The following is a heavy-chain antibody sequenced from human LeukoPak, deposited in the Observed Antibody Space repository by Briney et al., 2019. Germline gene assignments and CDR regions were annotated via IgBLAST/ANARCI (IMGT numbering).Heavy chain of an antibody. J-gene: IGHJ4*02. CDR3: TRHTGYISGQYSNYEDS. D-gene: IGHD4-11*01. Sequence: SETLCLTCTVSGGSISSSSYYWGWIRQPPGKGLEWIGSIYYSGSTYYNPSLKSRVTISVDTSKNQFSLKLSSVTAADTALYYCTRHTGYISGQYSNYEDSWGQGTLVTVSS. CDR2: IYYSGST. V-gene: IGHV4-39*01. CDR1: GGSISSSSYY.